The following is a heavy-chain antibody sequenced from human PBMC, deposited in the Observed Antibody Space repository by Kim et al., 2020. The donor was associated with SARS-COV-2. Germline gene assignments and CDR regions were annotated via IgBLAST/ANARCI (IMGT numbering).Heavy chain of an antibody. CDR3: AGSLTGLGELSFLN. Sequence: NPSLKSRFTISVDTSKNQFSLKLSSVTAADTAVYYCAGSLTGLGELSFLNWGQGTLVTVSS. J-gene: IGHJ4*02. D-gene: IGHD3-16*02. V-gene: IGHV4-59*01.